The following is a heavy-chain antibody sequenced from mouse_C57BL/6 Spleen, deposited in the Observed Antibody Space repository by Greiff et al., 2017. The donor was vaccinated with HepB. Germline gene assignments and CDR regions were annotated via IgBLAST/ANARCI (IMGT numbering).Heavy chain of an antibody. D-gene: IGHD2-5*01. Sequence: QVQLKQPGAELVRPGTSVKLSCKASGYTFTSYWMHWVKQRPGQGLEWIGVIDPSDSYTNYNQKFKGKATLTVDTSSSTAYMQLSSLTSEDSAVYYCASGTYYSNYEGSLFAYWGQGTLVTVSA. CDR1: GYTFTSYW. CDR3: ASGTYYSNYEGSLFAY. V-gene: IGHV1-59*01. J-gene: IGHJ3*01. CDR2: IDPSDSYT.